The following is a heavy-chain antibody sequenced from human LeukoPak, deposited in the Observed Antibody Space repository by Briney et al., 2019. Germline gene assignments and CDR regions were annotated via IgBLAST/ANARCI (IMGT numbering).Heavy chain of an antibody. CDR1: GFTFSSYS. CDR2: ISSRSSTI. CDR3: ARAGYYDSSGYYPDAFDI. J-gene: IGHJ3*02. Sequence: GGSLRLSCAASGFTFSSYSMNWVRQAPGKGLEWVSYISSRSSTIYYADSVKGRFTISRDNAKNSLYLQMNSLRAEDTAVYYCARAGYYDSSGYYPDAFDIWGQGTMVTVSS. D-gene: IGHD3-22*01. V-gene: IGHV3-48*01.